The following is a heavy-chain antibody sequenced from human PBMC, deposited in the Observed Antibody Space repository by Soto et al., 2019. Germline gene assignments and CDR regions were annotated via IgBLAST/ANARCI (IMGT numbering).Heavy chain of an antibody. CDR3: ARGLAARPLDY. J-gene: IGHJ4*02. Sequence: GASVKFSCKASGGTFSSYAIIWLRQAPGQGLEWMGGIIPIFGTANDAQKFQGRVTITADESTSTAYMELSSLRSEDTAVYYCARGLAARPLDYWGPGTLVTVSS. V-gene: IGHV1-69*13. CDR1: GGTFSSYA. D-gene: IGHD6-6*01. CDR2: IIPIFGTA.